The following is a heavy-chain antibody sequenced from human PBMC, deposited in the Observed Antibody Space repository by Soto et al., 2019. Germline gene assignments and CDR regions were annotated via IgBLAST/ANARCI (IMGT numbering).Heavy chain of an antibody. CDR2: IYYSGST. D-gene: IGHD6-13*01. V-gene: IGHV4-59*08. J-gene: IGHJ4*02. Sequence: PSETLSLTCTVSGGSVSNSYWSWIRQPPGKGLEWIGYIYYSGSTNYNPSLKGRVTISVDSSKTQFSLKMSSVTAADTAVYYCARQPLSNWFYFDYSGQGTLVTVSS. CDR3: ARQPLSNWFYFDY. CDR1: GGSVSNSY.